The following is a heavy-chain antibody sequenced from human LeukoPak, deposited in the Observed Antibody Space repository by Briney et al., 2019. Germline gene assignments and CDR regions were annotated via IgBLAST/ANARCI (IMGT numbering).Heavy chain of an antibody. Sequence: VASVKVSCKASGHRFSSYYLIWVRQAPGQGLEWMGIINPSAGSTYYAQKLQGRVTMTRDMSTSTVYMELSSLRSEDTALYYCATGSHVRVYDSNPYYGHYWGQGTLVTVSS. V-gene: IGHV1-46*04. CDR1: GHRFSSYY. CDR2: INPSAGST. D-gene: IGHD3-22*01. J-gene: IGHJ4*02. CDR3: ATGSHVRVYDSNPYYGHY.